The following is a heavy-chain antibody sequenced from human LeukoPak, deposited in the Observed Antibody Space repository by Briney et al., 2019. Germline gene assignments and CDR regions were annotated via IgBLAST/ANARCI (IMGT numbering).Heavy chain of an antibody. CDR1: GYTFTSYD. V-gene: IGHV1-8*01. CDR3: ARVYYYDSSGYVNWFDP. Sequence: AAVKVSCKASGYTFTSYDINWVRQATGQGLEWMGWKNPNSGNTGYAQKFQGRVTMTRNTSISTAYMELSSLRSEDTAVYYCARVYYYDSSGYVNWFDPWGQGTLVTVSS. J-gene: IGHJ5*02. D-gene: IGHD3-22*01. CDR2: KNPNSGNT.